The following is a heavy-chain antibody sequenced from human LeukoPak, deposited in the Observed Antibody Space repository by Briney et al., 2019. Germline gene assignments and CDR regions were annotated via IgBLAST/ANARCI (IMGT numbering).Heavy chain of an antibody. CDR3: AKDGTYGLITTSYFDY. J-gene: IGHJ4*02. CDR1: GFTFDDYA. CDR2: ISWNSGSI. Sequence: GGSLRLSCAASGFTFDDYAMHWVRQAPGKGLEWVSGISWNSGSIGYADSVKGRFTISRDNAKNSLYLQMNSLRAEDTALYYCAKDGTYGLITTSYFDYWGQGTLVTVSS. V-gene: IGHV3-9*01. D-gene: IGHD3-3*01.